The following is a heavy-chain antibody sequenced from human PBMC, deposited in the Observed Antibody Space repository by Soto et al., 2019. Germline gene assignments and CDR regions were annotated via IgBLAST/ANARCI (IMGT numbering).Heavy chain of an antibody. CDR3: ATRLLAARPDFAADTQAFYLYDMAV. CDR1: GGTFSNYP. D-gene: IGHD3-3*01. J-gene: IGHJ6*02. CDR2: IIPIFGRR. Sequence: QVQLVQSGPEVRKPGSSVKVSCKASGGTFSNYPINWVRQAPGQGLDWMGGIIPIFGRRNYAQKFQGRVMITANKSTRPAYRGLSSLRPEDTALNSCATRLLAARPDFAADTQAFYLYDMAVGGQGTTVTVPS. V-gene: IGHV1-69*06.